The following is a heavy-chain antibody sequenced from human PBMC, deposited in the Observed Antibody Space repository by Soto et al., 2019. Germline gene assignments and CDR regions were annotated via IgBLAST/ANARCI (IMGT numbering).Heavy chain of an antibody. Sequence: GESLKISCKGSGYSFTIYWISWVRQMPGKGLEWMGRIDPSDSYTNYSPSFQGHVTISADKSISTAYLQWSSLKASDTAMYYCARLKXYSSSSMDYYYYYGMDVWGQGTTVTVSS. CDR1: GYSFTIYW. CDR2: IDPSDSYT. V-gene: IGHV5-10-1*01. J-gene: IGHJ6*02. D-gene: IGHD6-6*01. CDR3: ARLKXYSSSSMDYYYYYGMDV.